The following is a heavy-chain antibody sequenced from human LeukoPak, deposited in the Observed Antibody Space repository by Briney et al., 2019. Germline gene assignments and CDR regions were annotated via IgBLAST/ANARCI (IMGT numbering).Heavy chain of an antibody. Sequence: GGSLRLSCAASGFTFSSYAMCWVRQAPGKGLEWVSAISGSGGSTYYADSVKGRFTISRGNSKNTLYLQMNSLRAEDTAVYYCAKQGDIVVVPAAMRRGYFDYWGQGTLVTVSS. CDR2: ISGSGGST. J-gene: IGHJ4*02. CDR1: GFTFSSYA. CDR3: AKQGDIVVVPAAMRRGYFDY. V-gene: IGHV3-23*01. D-gene: IGHD2-2*01.